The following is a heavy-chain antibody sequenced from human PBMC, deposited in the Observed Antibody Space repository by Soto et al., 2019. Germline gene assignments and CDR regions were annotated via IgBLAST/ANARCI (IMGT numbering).Heavy chain of an antibody. CDR3: ASDGDPLGHSSGWYFDY. CDR1: GFTFSSYA. CDR2: ISYDGSNK. V-gene: IGHV3-30-3*01. Sequence: GGSLRLSCAASGFTFSSYAMHWVRQATGKGLEWVAVISYDGSNKYYADSVKGRFTISRDNSKNTLYLQMNSLRAEDTAVYYVASDGDPLGHSSGWYFDYWGQGTLATVSS. D-gene: IGHD6-19*01. J-gene: IGHJ4*02.